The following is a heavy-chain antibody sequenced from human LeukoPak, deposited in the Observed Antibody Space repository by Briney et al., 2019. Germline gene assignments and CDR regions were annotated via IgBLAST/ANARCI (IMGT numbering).Heavy chain of an antibody. CDR3: ARGPPPDFDY. CDR1: GGSINNYY. J-gene: IGHJ4*02. V-gene: IGHV4-4*07. Sequence: PSETLSLTCTVSGGSINNYYWSWVRQPAGKGLEWVGRIYTSGSNDYDPSLKSRVTMSVDTSKNHFSLRLTSVTAADTAVYYCARGPPPDFDYWGQGTLVTVSS. CDR2: IYTSGSN.